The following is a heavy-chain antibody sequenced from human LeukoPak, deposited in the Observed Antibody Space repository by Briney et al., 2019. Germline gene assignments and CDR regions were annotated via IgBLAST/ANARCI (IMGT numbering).Heavy chain of an antibody. CDR1: GDSISSGSYY. CDR3: ARESVEMATTYYIDY. V-gene: IGHV4-39*07. J-gene: IGHJ4*02. D-gene: IGHD5-24*01. Sequence: SETLSLTCTVSGDSISSGSYYWSWIRQPPGKGLEWVGSLHHSGSAYYNPSLKSRVTISVDTSKNQFSLKLSSVTAADTAVYYCARESVEMATTYYIDYCGQGKLVTVSS. CDR2: LHHSGSA.